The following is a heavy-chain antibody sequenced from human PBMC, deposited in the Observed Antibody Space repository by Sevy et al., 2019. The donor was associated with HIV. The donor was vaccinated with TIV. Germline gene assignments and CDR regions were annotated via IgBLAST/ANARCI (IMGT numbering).Heavy chain of an antibody. V-gene: IGHV3-49*03. CDR2: IRNKTYGETR. D-gene: IGHD3-10*01. Sequence: GGSLRLSCRGSGFNFGDYIMSWFRQAPGKGLDWGGFIRNKTYGETREYAASVKGRVTILRDDSKGIAYLQMISLKTEETARYYCTRAMYYYDSGCYYGMDVWGQGTTVTVSS. J-gene: IGHJ6*02. CDR1: GFNFGDYI. CDR3: TRAMYYYDSGCYYGMDV.